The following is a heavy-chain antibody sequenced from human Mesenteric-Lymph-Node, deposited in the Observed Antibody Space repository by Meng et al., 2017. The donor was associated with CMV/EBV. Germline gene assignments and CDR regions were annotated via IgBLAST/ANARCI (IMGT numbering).Heavy chain of an antibody. D-gene: IGHD3-3*01. Sequence: GESLKISCAASGFIFSTYWMHWVRQAPGKGLVWVSRINGDGSGTSYADSVKGRFTISRDNAKNTVYLQMNSLRAEDTAVYYCANFGWGITIFGVVIPNRAGMDVWGQGTTVTVSS. CDR1: GFIFSTYW. V-gene: IGHV3-74*01. CDR3: ANFGWGITIFGVVIPNRAGMDV. J-gene: IGHJ6*02. CDR2: INGDGSGT.